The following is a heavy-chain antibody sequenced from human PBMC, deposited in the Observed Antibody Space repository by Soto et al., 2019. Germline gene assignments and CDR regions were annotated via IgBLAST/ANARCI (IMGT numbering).Heavy chain of an antibody. CDR1: GFTFSNYE. Sequence: EVQLVESGGGLVQPGGSLRLSCAASGFTFSNYEMDWVRQAPGKGLEWVAYINTGGITVYGDSVKGRFTISRDDAKNSLYLQMNGLRADDTAVYYCAKEKSITNSGYDAFDVWGQGTMVTV. D-gene: IGHD5-12*01. V-gene: IGHV3-48*03. J-gene: IGHJ3*01. CDR3: AKEKSITNSGYDAFDV. CDR2: INTGGITV.